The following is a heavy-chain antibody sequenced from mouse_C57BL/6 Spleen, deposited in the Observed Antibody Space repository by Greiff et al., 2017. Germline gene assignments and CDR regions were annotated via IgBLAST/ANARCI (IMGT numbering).Heavy chain of an antibody. CDR2: IDPSDSYT. CDR1: GYTFTSYW. Sequence: QVQLQQPGAELVKPGASVKLSCKASGYTFTSYWMQWVKQRPGQGLEWIGEIDPSDSYTNYNQKFKGKATLTVDTSSSTAYMQLSSLTSEDAAVYYCARGNRPGSDYWGQGTTLTVSS. J-gene: IGHJ2*01. V-gene: IGHV1-50*01. D-gene: IGHD2-1*01. CDR3: ARGNRPGSDY.